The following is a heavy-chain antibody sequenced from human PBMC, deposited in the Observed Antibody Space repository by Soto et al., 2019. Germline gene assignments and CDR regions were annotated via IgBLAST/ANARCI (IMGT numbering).Heavy chain of an antibody. CDR2: IRPSGGRT. D-gene: IGHD5-18*01. CDR1: GYTFTNYY. V-gene: IGHV1-46*01. CDR3: AREPNESYYFDY. Sequence: ASVKVSCKASGYTFTNYYIHWVREAPGQGLEWLGIIRPSGGRTEYAQRFQGRVTMTRDTSTSTVYMELTSLTSEDTAVYYCAREPNESYYFDYWGQGTLVTVSS. J-gene: IGHJ4*02.